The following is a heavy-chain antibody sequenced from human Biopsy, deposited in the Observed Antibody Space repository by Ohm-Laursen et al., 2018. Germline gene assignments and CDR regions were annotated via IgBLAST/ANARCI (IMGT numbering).Heavy chain of an antibody. D-gene: IGHD6-13*01. J-gene: IGHJ5*02. CDR1: GASISSAAYH. CDR3: AGATSGTSLYDP. V-gene: IGHV4-31*01. CDR2: IFHSGST. Sequence: TLSLTCTVSGASISSAAYHWSWIRQLPGKGLEWIGYIFHSGSTSYNPSLRSLVTISTDTSTNQFSLKVRSVTAADTAMYYCAGATSGTSLYDPWGQGILVTVAS.